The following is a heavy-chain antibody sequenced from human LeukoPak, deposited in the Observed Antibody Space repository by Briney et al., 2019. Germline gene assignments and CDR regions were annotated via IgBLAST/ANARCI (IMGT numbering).Heavy chain of an antibody. V-gene: IGHV1-8*01. Sequence: GASVKVSCKASGYTFTSYDINWVRQATGQGLEWMGWMNPNSGNTGYAQKFQGRVTMTRNTSISTAYMELSSLRSEDTAVYYCARGERGLRQLVPHSNWFDPWGQGTLVTVSS. CDR2: MNPNSGNT. CDR1: GYTFTSYD. CDR3: ARGERGLRQLVPHSNWFDP. D-gene: IGHD6-13*01. J-gene: IGHJ5*02.